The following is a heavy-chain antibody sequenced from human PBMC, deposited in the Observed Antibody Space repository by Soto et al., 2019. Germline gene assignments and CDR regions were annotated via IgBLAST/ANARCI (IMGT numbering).Heavy chain of an antibody. CDR1: GDTFSSYA. CDR2: IIPMFGTA. J-gene: IGHJ4*02. Sequence: QVQLVQSGAEVKKPGSSVKVSCKASGDTFSSYAINWVRQAPGQGLEWMGGIIPMFGTANYAQKFKGRVTITAGESTSTVYMELSSLRSEVTAVYYCARVGQAHYYDSSGYYSPLDYWGLRTLVTVSS. V-gene: IGHV1-69*01. D-gene: IGHD3-22*01. CDR3: ARVGQAHYYDSSGYYSPLDY.